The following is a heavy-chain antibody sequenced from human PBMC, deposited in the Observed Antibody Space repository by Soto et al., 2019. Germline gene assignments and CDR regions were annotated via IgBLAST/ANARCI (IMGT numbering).Heavy chain of an antibody. D-gene: IGHD2-15*01. J-gene: IGHJ5*02. Sequence: GGSLRLSCAASGFTFSSYAMHWVRQAPGKGLEWVAVISYDGSNKYYADSVTGRFTISRDNSTNTLYLPMNSLRAEDTAVYSCERWVEMDIRVVVAGPNWFDTWGQGTLVTVSS. V-gene: IGHV3-30*04. CDR2: ISYDGSNK. CDR3: ERWVEMDIRVVVAGPNWFDT. CDR1: GFTFSSYA.